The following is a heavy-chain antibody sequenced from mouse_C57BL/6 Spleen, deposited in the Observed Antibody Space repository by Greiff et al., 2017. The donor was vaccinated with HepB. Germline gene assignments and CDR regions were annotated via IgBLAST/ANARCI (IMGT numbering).Heavy chain of an antibody. CDR1: GFTFSSYG. Sequence: EVMLVESGGDLVKPGGSLKLSCAASGFTFSSYGMSWVRQTPDKRLERVATISSGGSYTYYPDSVKGRFTISRDNAKNTLYLQMSSLKSEDTAMYYCARQGDSAYYDAMDYWGQGTSVTVSS. CDR3: ARQGDSAYYDAMDY. D-gene: IGHD3-3*01. J-gene: IGHJ4*01. CDR2: ISSGGSYT. V-gene: IGHV5-6*01.